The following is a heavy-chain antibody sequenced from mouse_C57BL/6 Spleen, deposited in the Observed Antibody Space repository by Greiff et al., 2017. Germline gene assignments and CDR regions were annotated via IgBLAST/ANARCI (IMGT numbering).Heavy chain of an antibody. D-gene: IGHD2-1*01. Sequence: VQLQQSGPELVKPGASVKISCKASGYTFTDYYMNWVKQSHGKSLDWIGDINPNNGGTSYNQKFKGKATLTVDKSSSTAYMELRSLTSEDSAVYYCARSPIYYGNYDWYFDVWGTGTTVTVSS. CDR3: ARSPIYYGNYDWYFDV. CDR1: GYTFTDYY. V-gene: IGHV1-26*01. J-gene: IGHJ1*03. CDR2: INPNNGGT.